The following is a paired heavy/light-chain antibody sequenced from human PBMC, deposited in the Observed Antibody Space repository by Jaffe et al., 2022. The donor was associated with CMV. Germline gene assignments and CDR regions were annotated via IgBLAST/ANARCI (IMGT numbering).Heavy chain of an antibody. J-gene: IGHJ4*02. CDR2: ISSGSYYK. Sequence: EVQLVESGGGLVKPGGSLRLSCAASGFTFRGYSMNWVRQAPGKGLEWVSSISSGSYYKNYADSVKGRFTISRDNAKDSLYLQMNSLRVEDTAVYYCARDQGYDSSGYIDYWGQGTLVTVSS. V-gene: IGHV3-21*01. D-gene: IGHD3-22*01. CDR3: ARDQGYDSSGYIDY. CDR1: GFTFRGYS.
Light chain of an antibody. J-gene: IGLJ1*01. CDR2: LNSDGSH. CDR3: QTWGTGIRV. V-gene: IGLV4-69*01. Sequence: QLVLTQSPSASASLGASVKVTCTLSSGHSTYAIAWHQQQPEKGPRYLMKLNSDGSHNKGDGIPDRFSGSSSGAERYLTISSLQSEDEADYYCQTWGTGIRVFGTGTKVTVL. CDR1: SGHSTYA.